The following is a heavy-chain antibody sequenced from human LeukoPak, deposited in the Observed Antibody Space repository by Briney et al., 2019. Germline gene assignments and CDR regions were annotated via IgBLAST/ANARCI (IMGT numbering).Heavy chain of an antibody. J-gene: IGHJ5*02. V-gene: IGHV4-59*01. CDR1: GGSISSYY. Sequence: PSETLSLTCTVSGGSISSYYWSWIRQPPGKGLGWIGYIYYSGSTNYNPSLKSRVTISVDTSKNQFSLKLSSVTAADTAVYYCARLRDWFDPWGQGTLVTVSS. CDR2: IYYSGST. CDR3: ARLRDWFDP.